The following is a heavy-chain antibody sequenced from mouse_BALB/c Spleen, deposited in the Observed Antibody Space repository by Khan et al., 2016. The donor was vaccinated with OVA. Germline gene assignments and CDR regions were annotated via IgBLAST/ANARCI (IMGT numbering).Heavy chain of an antibody. V-gene: IGHV5-9*03. CDR1: GFTFSSYT. D-gene: IGHD2-1*01. J-gene: IGHJ3*01. CDR3: ARSNYGTFAY. CDR2: ISSGGDNT. Sequence: EVELVESGGGLVKPGGSLKLSCAASGFTFSSYTMSWVRQTPEKRLEWVATISSGGDNTYYPDRVKGRFTISRDNAKNNLYLQMSSLRSEDTALYYCARSNYGTFAYWGQGTLVTVSA.